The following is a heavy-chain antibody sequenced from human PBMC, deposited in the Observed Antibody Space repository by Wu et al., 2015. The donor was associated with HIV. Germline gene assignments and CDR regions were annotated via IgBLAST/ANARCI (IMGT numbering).Heavy chain of an antibody. Sequence: QVQLVQSGAEVKKPGSSVKVSCKASGGTFSSDAVSWVRQAPGQGLEWMGKIIPVFDTTKYAQKFQSRLTITADESTSTVFMELSSLKSDDTAVYYCARPYSGYAYDIFDIWGQGTMVSVSS. CDR2: IIPVFDTT. CDR1: GGTFSSDA. J-gene: IGHJ3*02. D-gene: IGHD5-12*01. V-gene: IGHV1-69*15. CDR3: ARPYSGYAYDIFDI.